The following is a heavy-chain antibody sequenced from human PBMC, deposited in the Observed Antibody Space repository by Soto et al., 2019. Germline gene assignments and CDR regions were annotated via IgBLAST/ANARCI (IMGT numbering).Heavy chain of an antibody. Sequence: SETLSLTCTVSGGSISSSSYYWGWIRQPPGKGLEWIGSIYYSGSTYYNPSLKSRVTISVDTSKNQFSLKLSSVTAADTAVYYCARHPMGLNYVWGSYPRGGAFDIWGQGTMVTVSS. CDR3: ARHPMGLNYVWGSYPRGGAFDI. CDR2: IYYSGST. D-gene: IGHD3-16*02. V-gene: IGHV4-39*01. CDR1: GGSISSSSYY. J-gene: IGHJ3*02.